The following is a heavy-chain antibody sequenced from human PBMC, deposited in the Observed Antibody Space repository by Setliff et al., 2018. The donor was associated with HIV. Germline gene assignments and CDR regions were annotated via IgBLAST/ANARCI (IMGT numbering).Heavy chain of an antibody. CDR3: ARTSYNFWGGPDS. J-gene: IGHJ4*02. D-gene: IGHD3-3*01. CDR1: GYSISSGYY. Sequence: SETLSLTCPVSGYSISSGYYWGWIRQPPGKGLEWIGNIHHSGSVYYNLSLKRRVIMSVDTSKNRFSLRLSSVSAADTAVYYCARTSYNFWGGPDSWGQGTLVTVSS. V-gene: IGHV4-38-2*01. CDR2: IHHSGSV.